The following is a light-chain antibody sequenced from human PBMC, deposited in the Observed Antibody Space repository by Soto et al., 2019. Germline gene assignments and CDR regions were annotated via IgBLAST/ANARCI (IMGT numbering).Light chain of an antibody. CDR2: GAS. Sequence: DIVMTQSPATLSVSPGERATLSCRASQSVASNLAWYQQRPGQAPRLLIYGASTRATGVPVRFSGSGSGTEFTLTISSLQSEDLAVYYCHHYNNWPHTFGGGTKVELK. V-gene: IGKV3-15*01. CDR3: HHYNNWPHT. J-gene: IGKJ4*01. CDR1: QSVASN.